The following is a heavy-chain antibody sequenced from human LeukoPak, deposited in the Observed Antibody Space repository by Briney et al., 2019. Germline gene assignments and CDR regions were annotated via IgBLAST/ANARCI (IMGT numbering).Heavy chain of an antibody. V-gene: IGHV4-39*07. Sequence: SETLSLTCMVSGGSITSSNYYWGWIRQPPGKGLEWIGTIYYSGSAYYNPSLKSRVTMSVDTSEKQFSLRLSSVTAADTAVYYCASAVGNWFDPWGQGTLVTVSS. CDR1: GGSITSSNYY. D-gene: IGHD2-15*01. CDR3: ASAVGNWFDP. CDR2: IYYSGSA. J-gene: IGHJ5*02.